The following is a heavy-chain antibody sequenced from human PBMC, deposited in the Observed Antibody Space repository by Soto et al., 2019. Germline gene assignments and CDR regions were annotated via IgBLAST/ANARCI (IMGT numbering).Heavy chain of an antibody. CDR2: ISYDGSNK. D-gene: IGHD3-3*01. Sequence: GGSLRLSCAASGFTFSSYAMHWVRQAPGKGLGWVAVISYDGSNKYYADSVKGRFTISRDNSKNTLYLQMNSLRAEDTAVYYCAGVAIFGVVTPGGMDVWGQGTTVTVSS. V-gene: IGHV3-30-3*01. CDR1: GFTFSSYA. J-gene: IGHJ6*02. CDR3: AGVAIFGVVTPGGMDV.